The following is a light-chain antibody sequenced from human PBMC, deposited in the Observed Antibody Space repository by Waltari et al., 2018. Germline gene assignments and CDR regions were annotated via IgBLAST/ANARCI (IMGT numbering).Light chain of an antibody. J-gene: IGKJ2*03. CDR2: AAS. CDR3: QQSSTIPYS. V-gene: IGKV1-39*01. Sequence: DIQMTQSPSSLSASVGDRVTITCRASQSIGRKLNWYQQKPGKAPNLLVYAASTLQSGTPSRFSGSASGTECTLTISSLQPDDSATYYCQQSSTIPYSFGQGTKVEIK. CDR1: QSIGRK.